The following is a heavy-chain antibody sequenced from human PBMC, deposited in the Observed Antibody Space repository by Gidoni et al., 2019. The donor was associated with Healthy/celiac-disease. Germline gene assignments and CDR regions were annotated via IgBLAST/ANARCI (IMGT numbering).Heavy chain of an antibody. Sequence: EVQLVESGGGWVQPGGSLRLSCAASGFTFSSYSMNWVRQAPGKGLEWVSYISSSSSTIYYADSVKGRFTISRDNAKNSLYLYYCARFPNKYYYDSSGYYFDYWGQGTLVTVSS. V-gene: IGHV3-48*01. J-gene: IGHJ4*02. CDR2: ISSSSSTI. CDR1: GFTFSSYS. CDR3: GYYFDY. D-gene: IGHD3-22*01.